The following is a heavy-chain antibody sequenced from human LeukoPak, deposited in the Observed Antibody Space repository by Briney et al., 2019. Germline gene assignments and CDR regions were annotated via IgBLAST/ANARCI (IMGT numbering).Heavy chain of an antibody. Sequence: ASVKVSCKASGYTFTSYGISWVRQAPGQGLEWMGWISAYNGNTNYAQKLQGRVTMTTDTSTSTAYMELRSLRSDDTAVYYCAREIVVMARSSANFDYWGQGTLVTVSS. CDR2: ISAYNGNT. J-gene: IGHJ4*02. CDR3: AREIVVMARSSANFDY. D-gene: IGHD3-22*01. CDR1: GYTFTSYG. V-gene: IGHV1-18*01.